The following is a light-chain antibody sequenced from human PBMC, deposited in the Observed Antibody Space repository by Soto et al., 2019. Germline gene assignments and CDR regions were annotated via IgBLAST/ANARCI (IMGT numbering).Light chain of an antibody. CDR1: SSNIGGNA. CDR3: ASWDDSLNGHVV. V-gene: IGLV1-44*01. CDR2: FND. J-gene: IGLJ2*01. Sequence: QPVLTQPPSASGTPGQRVTISCSGSSSNIGGNAVHWYQQLPGAAPKLLIYFNDQRPSGVPDRFSGSKSGTSASLAISGLQSEYEADYYCASWDDSLNGHVVFGGGTKLTVL.